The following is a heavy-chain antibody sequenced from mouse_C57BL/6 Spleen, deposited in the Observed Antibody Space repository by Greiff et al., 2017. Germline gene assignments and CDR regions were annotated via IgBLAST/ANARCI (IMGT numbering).Heavy chain of an antibody. Sequence: VQLQQSGPELVKPGASVKISCKASGYTFTDYYMNWVKQSHGKSLEWIGDINPNNGGTSYNQKFKGKATLTVDKSSSTAYMELRSLTSEDSAVYYCARDYGREDNYFDYWGQGTTLTVSS. CDR2: INPNNGGT. J-gene: IGHJ2*01. D-gene: IGHD1-1*01. V-gene: IGHV1-26*01. CDR1: GYTFTDYY. CDR3: ARDYGREDNYFDY.